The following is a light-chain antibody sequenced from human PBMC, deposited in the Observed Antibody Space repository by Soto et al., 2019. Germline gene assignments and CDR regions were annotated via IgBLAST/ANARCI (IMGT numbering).Light chain of an antibody. V-gene: IGLV2-11*01. J-gene: IGLJ2*01. CDR3: CSYAGNYTLI. CDR1: SSDVGGYDY. CDR2: DVT. Sequence: QSVLTQPRSVSGSPGQSVTISCTGTSSDVGGYDYVSWYQQHPDKAPKLIIFDVTKRPSGVPDHFSGSKSGNTASLTISGLQAEDEADYYCCSYAGNYTLIFGGGNKLTVL.